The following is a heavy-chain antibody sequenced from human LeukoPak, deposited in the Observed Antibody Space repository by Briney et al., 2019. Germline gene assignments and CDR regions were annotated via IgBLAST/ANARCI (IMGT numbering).Heavy chain of an antibody. V-gene: IGHV1-69*01. J-gene: IGHJ3*02. CDR3: ARGYYYDSSGYYFFDAFDI. CDR1: GGTFSKYT. CDR2: ITPLFGTA. D-gene: IGHD3-22*01. Sequence: SVKVSCKASGGTFSKYTISWVRQRPGQGLEWMGGITPLFGTANYAQKFQGRVTITADESTSTAYMELSSLRSEDTAVYYCARGYYYDSSGYYFFDAFDIWGQGTMVTVSS.